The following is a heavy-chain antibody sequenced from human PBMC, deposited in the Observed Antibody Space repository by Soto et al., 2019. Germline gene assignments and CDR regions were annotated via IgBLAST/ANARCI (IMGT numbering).Heavy chain of an antibody. CDR1: GFIVSNND. V-gene: IGHV3-53*04. CDR3: ARGRITWELRDAFDI. J-gene: IGHJ3*02. Sequence: EVQLVESGGGLVQTGGSLRLSCVASGFIVSNNDMSWVRQAPGKGLEWVSVLNSGGNTYYADSVKGRFTNSRHTSKNTVYLQMDGLRPEDTAVYYCARGRITWELRDAFDIWGQGTMVTVSS. D-gene: IGHD1-26*01. CDR2: LNSGGNT.